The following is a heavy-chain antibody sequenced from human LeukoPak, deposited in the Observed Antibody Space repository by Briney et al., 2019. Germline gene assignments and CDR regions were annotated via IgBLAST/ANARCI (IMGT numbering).Heavy chain of an antibody. CDR3: ATGRTTVSDY. CDR1: GYTFTNYD. Sequence: GASVKVSCKASGYTFTNYDINRVRQATGQGLEWMGWVSPNSGITGYAQSFQGRVTMTGNTSISTAYMELSSLTSEDTAVYYCATGRTTVSDYWGQGTLVTISS. J-gene: IGHJ4*02. D-gene: IGHD4-17*01. V-gene: IGHV1-8*01. CDR2: VSPNSGIT.